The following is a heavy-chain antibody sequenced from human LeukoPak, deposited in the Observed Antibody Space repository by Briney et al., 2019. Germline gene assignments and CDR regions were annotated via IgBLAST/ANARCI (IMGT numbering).Heavy chain of an antibody. CDR3: ARTYRIAAAGPYYYYYYMDV. J-gene: IGHJ6*03. CDR2: IYASGST. CDR1: GGSISSYY. Sequence: SETLSLTCTVSGGSISSYYWSWIRQPAGKGLEWIGRIYASGSTNYNPSLKSRVTMSVDTSKNQFSLKLSSVTAADTAVYYCARTYRIAAAGPYYYYYYMDVWGKGTTVTVSS. D-gene: IGHD6-13*01. V-gene: IGHV4-4*07.